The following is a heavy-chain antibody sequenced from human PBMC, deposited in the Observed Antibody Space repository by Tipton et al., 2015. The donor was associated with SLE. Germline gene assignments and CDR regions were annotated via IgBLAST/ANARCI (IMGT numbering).Heavy chain of an antibody. CDR1: GAPVSSFC. CDR3: ARVRRARGAFDI. D-gene: IGHD3-10*01. V-gene: IGHV3-21*04. Sequence: LSLTCTVSGAPVSSFCWNWIRQSPGKGLEWVSSISCAGTYIYYADSVKGRFTISRDNSNNTLYLQMNSLRPEDTAVYFCARVRRARGAFDIWGQGTIITVSS. CDR2: ISCAGTYI. J-gene: IGHJ3*02.